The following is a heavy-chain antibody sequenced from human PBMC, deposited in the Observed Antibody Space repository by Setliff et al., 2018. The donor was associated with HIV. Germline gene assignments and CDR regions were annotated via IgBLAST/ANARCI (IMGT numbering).Heavy chain of an antibody. V-gene: IGHV4-34*01. CDR2: VSFSGST. CDR1: GESFSGYY. Sequence: SETLSLTCTIYGESFSGYYCSWIRQPPGKGLEWIGEVSFSGSTNYNPSLKSRVTISVDTSKNQFSLKMTSVTAADTAVYYCVKHRNRGFDPWGQGTLVTVSS. J-gene: IGHJ5*02. CDR3: VKHRNRGFDP.